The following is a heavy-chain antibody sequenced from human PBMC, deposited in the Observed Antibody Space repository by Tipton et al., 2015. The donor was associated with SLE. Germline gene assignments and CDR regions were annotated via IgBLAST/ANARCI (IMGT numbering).Heavy chain of an antibody. Sequence: TLSLTCAVSGDSISNIYWWSWVRQPPGKGLEWIGEIHHSGSTNYNPSLKTRVTISVDKSKNQFSLKLMSVTAADTAAYYCGRNAGRGDIDSWGQGTLVTVSS. D-gene: IGHD2-21*02. CDR3: GRNAGRGDIDS. V-gene: IGHV4-4*02. CDR2: IHHSGST. J-gene: IGHJ4*02. CDR1: GDSISNIYW.